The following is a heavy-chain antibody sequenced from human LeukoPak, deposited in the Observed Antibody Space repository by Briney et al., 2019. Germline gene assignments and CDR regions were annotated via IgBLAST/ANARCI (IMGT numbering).Heavy chain of an antibody. CDR2: INPNSGGT. CDR3: ARNLISSSGYVFDY. Sequence: ASVKVSCKASGYTFTGYYMHWVRQAPGQGLEWMGWINPNSGGTNYAQKFQGRVTMTRDTSISTAYMELSRPRSDDTAVYYCARNLISSSGYVFDYWGQGTLVTVSS. D-gene: IGHD5-12*01. J-gene: IGHJ4*02. V-gene: IGHV1-2*02. CDR1: GYTFTGYY.